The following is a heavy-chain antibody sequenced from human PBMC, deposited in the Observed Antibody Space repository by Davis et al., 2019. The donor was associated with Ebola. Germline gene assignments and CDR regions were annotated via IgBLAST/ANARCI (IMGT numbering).Heavy chain of an antibody. CDR1: GFTFSTYS. J-gene: IGHJ5*02. D-gene: IGHD6-13*01. CDR2: ISSDSDYI. V-gene: IGHV3-21*04. CDR3: ARYHRGIAAADP. Sequence: GESLKISCAASGFTFSTYSMSWVRQAPGKGLEWVSSISSDSDYIYYADSAKGRFTISRDNAKNSLYLQMNSLRAEDTAVYYCARYHRGIAAADPWGQGTLVTVSS.